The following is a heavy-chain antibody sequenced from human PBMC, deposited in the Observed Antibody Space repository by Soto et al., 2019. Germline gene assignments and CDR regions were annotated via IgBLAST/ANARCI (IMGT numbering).Heavy chain of an antibody. CDR2: INHSGST. V-gene: IGHV4-39*01. Sequence: SETLSLTCRVSDGSMNSDSSYWGWIRQPPGKGLEWIGVINHSGSTYHNLSLKGRVTMSVDASRNQFSLKLTSMTAADTAVYYCAKTDLVPLSMIGAFDIWGQGTMVTVSS. CDR3: AKTDLVPLSMIGAFDI. CDR1: DGSMNSDSSY. D-gene: IGHD3-22*01. J-gene: IGHJ3*02.